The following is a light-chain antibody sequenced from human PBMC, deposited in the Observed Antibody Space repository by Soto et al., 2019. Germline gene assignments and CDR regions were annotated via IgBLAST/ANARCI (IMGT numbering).Light chain of an antibody. V-gene: IGKV3-15*01. CDR3: QQYNNWPHT. J-gene: IGKJ1*01. Sequence: EIVMTQSPATLSVSPGERATLSCRASQSVSSSLAWYHQKPGQAPRLLIYGASTRATGLPPRFSGSGSGTEFPLTISSLQSEDFAVYYCQQYNNWPHTFGQGTKVEIK. CDR2: GAS. CDR1: QSVSSS.